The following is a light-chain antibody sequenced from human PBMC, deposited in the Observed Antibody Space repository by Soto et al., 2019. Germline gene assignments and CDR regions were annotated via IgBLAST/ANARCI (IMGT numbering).Light chain of an antibody. V-gene: IGKV1-8*01. J-gene: IGKJ1*01. CDR2: AAS. CDR1: QGISSY. CDR3: QQYNNWWT. Sequence: AIRMTQSPSSFSASTGDRVTITCRASQGISSYLAWYQQKPGKAPKLLIYAASTLQSGVPSRFSGSGSGTDFTLTISCLQSEDFATYYCQQYNNWWTFGQGTKVDIK.